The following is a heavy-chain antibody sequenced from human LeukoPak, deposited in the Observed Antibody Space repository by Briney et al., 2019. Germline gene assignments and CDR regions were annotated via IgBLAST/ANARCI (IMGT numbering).Heavy chain of an antibody. V-gene: IGHV3-33*01. CDR3: ARDDLMTTVISSPDY. CDR2: IWYDGSNK. Sequence: GRSLRLSCAASGFTFSSYGMHWVRQAPGKGLEWVAVIWYDGSNKYYADSVKGRFTISRDNSKNTLYLQMNSLRAEDTAVYYCARDDLMTTVISSPDYWGQGTLVTVSS. D-gene: IGHD4-17*01. J-gene: IGHJ4*02. CDR1: GFTFSSYG.